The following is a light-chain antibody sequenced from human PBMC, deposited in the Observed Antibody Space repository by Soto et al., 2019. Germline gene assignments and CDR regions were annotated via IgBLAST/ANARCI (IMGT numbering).Light chain of an antibody. J-gene: IGKJ4*01. CDR1: QGISSY. Sequence: AIRMTQSPSSLSASTGDRVTITCRASQGISSYLAWYQQKPGKAPKLLIYAASSLQSGVPSGFSGSGSGTDFTLTISSLQPEDFATYYCQQSYSTPLTFGGGTKVDIK. CDR2: AAS. CDR3: QQSYSTPLT. V-gene: IGKV1-8*01.